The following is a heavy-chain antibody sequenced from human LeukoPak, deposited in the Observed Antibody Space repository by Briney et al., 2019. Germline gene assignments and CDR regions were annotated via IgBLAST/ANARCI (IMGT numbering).Heavy chain of an antibody. V-gene: IGHV3-33*08. CDR3: ARDRSYDFWSGYSTPDY. CDR2: IWYDGSNK. D-gene: IGHD3-3*01. J-gene: IGHJ4*02. Sequence: GGSLRLSCAASGFTFSSYGMHWVRQAPGKGLEWVAVIWYDGSNKYYADSVKGRFPISRDNSKNTLDLQMNSLRAEDTAVYYCARDRSYDFWSGYSTPDYWGQGTLVTVSS. CDR1: GFTFSSYG.